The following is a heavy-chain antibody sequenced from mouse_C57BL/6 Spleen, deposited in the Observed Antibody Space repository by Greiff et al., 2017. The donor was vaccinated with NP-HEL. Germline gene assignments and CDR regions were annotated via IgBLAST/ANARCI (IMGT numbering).Heavy chain of an antibody. V-gene: IGHV1-42*01. D-gene: IGHD1-1*01. CDR2: INPSTGGT. CDR3: ARRYYYGSSWFAY. CDR1: GYSFTGYY. J-gene: IGHJ3*01. Sequence: EVKLQESGPELVKPGASVKISCKASGYSFTGYYMNWVKQSPEKSLEWIGEINPSTGGTTYNQKFKAKATLTVDKSSSTAYMQLKSLTSEDSAVYYCARRYYYGSSWFAYWGQGTLVTVSA.